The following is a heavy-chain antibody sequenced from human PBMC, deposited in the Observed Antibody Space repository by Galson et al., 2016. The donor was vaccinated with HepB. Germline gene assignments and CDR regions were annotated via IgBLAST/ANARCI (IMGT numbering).Heavy chain of an antibody. CDR1: GYTFTSYA. CDR2: IIPIFGTT. J-gene: IGHJ6*02. D-gene: IGHD6-13*01. Sequence: SVKVSCKASGYTFTSYAFSWVRQAPGQGPEWMGGIIPIFGTTNYAQEFQGRVTITADKSTNTAYMELSSLRSEDTAVYYCARGRYSSSWYGDNYYYYGMDVWGQGTTVTVSS. V-gene: IGHV1-69*06. CDR3: ARGRYSSSWYGDNYYYYGMDV.